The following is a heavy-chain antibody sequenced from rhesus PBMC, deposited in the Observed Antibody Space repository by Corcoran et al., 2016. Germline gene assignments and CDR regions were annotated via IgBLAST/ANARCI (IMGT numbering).Heavy chain of an antibody. V-gene: IGHV4-127*01. CDR1: GYSISSGYG. J-gene: IGHJ4*01. D-gene: IGHD5-30*01. Sequence: QVQLQESGPGLVKPSETLSLTCAVSGYSISSGYGWSWIRQPPGKGLEWIGYFGGGSGSTNSNPSLKSRVTTSTCTSQHQFSLQLTSVTAADTAVYFCARDRGYSPFDYWGQGVLVTVSS. CDR2: FGGGSGST. CDR3: ARDRGYSPFDY.